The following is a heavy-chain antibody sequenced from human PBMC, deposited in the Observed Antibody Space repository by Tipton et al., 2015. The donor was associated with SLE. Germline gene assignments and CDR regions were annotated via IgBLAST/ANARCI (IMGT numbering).Heavy chain of an antibody. V-gene: IGHV3-30*02. CDR1: GFTFSSYG. CDR3: AKEQYYYGSGSYYSFDY. J-gene: IGHJ4*02. Sequence: SLRLSCAASGFTFSSYGMHWVRQAPGKGLEWVAFIRYDGSNKYYADSVKGRFTISRDNSKNTLYLQMNSLRAEDTAVYYCAKEQYYYGSGSYYSFDYWGQGTLVTVSS. D-gene: IGHD3-10*01. CDR2: IRYDGSNK.